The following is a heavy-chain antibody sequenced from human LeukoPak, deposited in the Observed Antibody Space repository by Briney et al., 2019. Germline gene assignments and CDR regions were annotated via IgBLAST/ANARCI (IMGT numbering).Heavy chain of an antibody. CDR2: ISGSGGST. CDR1: GFTFSSYA. V-gene: IGHV3-23*01. D-gene: IGHD2-2*01. Sequence: GGSLRLSCAASGFTFSSYAMSWVRQAPGKGLEWVSAISGSGGSTYYADSVKGRFTISRDNSKNTLYLQMNSLSAEDTAIYYCARDPCGSTTCYLKSWGQGTLVTVSS. J-gene: IGHJ5*02. CDR3: ARDPCGSTTCYLKS.